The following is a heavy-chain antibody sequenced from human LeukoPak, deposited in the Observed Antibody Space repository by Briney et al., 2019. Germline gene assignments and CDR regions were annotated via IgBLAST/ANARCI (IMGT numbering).Heavy chain of an antibody. CDR2: VTGGGDST. CDR1: GFSFSSVA. V-gene: IGHV3-23*01. Sequence: GGSLRLSCAASGFSFSSVAMTWVRQAPGKGLEWVSNVTGGGDSTYYADSVKGRFTISRDYSRSALHLQMDCLKPEDTAIYYCAKGPRLFSGYLPDSWGQGTLVTVSS. CDR3: AKGPRLFSGYLPDS. D-gene: IGHD3-22*01. J-gene: IGHJ4*02.